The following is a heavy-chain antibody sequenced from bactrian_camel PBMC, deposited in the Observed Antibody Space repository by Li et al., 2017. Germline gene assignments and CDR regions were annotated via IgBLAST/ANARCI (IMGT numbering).Heavy chain of an antibody. CDR2: IYTGDGST. Sequence: VQLVESGGGAVQAGGSLRLSCKVSGYTYSTSCMGWFRQAPGMEREGVASIYTGDGSTWYADSVKGRFTISQDNAKNTLVLQMNSLKPDDTAMYYCAAYPCTRSEKGWVPSGQGYSGQGTQVTVS. V-gene: IGHV3S31*01. CDR3: AAYPCTRSEKGWVPSGQGY. CDR1: GYTYSTSC. J-gene: IGHJ6*01. D-gene: IGHD5*01.